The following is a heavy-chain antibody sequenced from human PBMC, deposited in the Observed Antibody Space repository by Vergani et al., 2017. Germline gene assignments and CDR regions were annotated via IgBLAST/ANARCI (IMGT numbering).Heavy chain of an antibody. Sequence: QVQLQQWGGGLLKPSETLSLTCVVNGGSFTSYHWTWILQSPGEGLEWVVDIDHTGRPDYNPSLKSRLTMSVDKSRNQFSLTLNSVTATDTAIYFCARVNTETNGHLYYYYYMDVWGQGTAVTVS. CDR1: GGSFTSYH. CDR2: IDHTGRP. J-gene: IGHJ6*03. V-gene: IGHV4-34*01. D-gene: IGHD4-11*01. CDR3: ARVNTETNGHLYYYYYMDV.